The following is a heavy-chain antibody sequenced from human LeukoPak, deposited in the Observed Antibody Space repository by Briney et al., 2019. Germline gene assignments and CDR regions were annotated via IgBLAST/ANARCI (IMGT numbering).Heavy chain of an antibody. CDR1: GGSISSSNYY. D-gene: IGHD1-14*01. V-gene: IGHV4-39*01. CDR3: VRHTHNPAFDP. Sequence: SETLSLTCTVSGGSISSSNYYWAWTRQPPGKGLEWIGSVYYNANTYYNPSLKGRVTVSADMSKNQFSLKLNSQTAADTAVYYCVRHTHNPAFDPWGQGTLVTVSS. CDR2: VYYNANT. J-gene: IGHJ5*02.